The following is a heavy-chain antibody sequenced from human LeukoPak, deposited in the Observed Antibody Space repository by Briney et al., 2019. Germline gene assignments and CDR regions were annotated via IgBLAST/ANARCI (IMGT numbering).Heavy chain of an antibody. D-gene: IGHD1-1*01. J-gene: IGHJ3*02. Sequence: ASVKVSCKASGGTFSSYAISWVRQAPGQGLEWMGGIIPIFGTVNYAQKFQGRVTITADESTSTAYMELSSLRSEDTAVYYCARRSNGASDDAFDIWGQGTMVTVSS. CDR3: ARRSNGASDDAFDI. CDR2: IIPIFGTV. CDR1: GGTFSSYA. V-gene: IGHV1-69*13.